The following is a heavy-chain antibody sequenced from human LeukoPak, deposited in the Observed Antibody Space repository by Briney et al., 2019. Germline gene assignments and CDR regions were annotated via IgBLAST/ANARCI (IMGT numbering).Heavy chain of an antibody. CDR2: INWDDQK. V-gene: IGHV2-5*02. D-gene: IGHD3/OR15-3a*01. Sequence: SGPTPVKPTHPLTLTCTFSGFSLTTSGVGVGWIRQPPGKALEWLALINWDDQKVYSPSLRSRLTITKDTSKNQVVLTMTNMDPVDTATYYCAHIGQGYVSFDIWGQGTMVTVSS. CDR1: GFSLTTSGVG. J-gene: IGHJ3*02. CDR3: AHIGQGYVSFDI.